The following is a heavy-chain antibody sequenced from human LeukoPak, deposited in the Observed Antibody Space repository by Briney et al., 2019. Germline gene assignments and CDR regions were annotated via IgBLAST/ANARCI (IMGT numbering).Heavy chain of an antibody. CDR2: IIPIFGTA. J-gene: IGHJ5*02. D-gene: IGHD3-16*02. Sequence: SVKVSCKASGGTFISYAISWVRQAPGQGLEWMGGIIPIFGTANYAQKFQGRVTITADESTSTAYMELSSLRSEDTAVYYCARDRRYDYVWGSYREPWFDPWGQGTLVTVSS. CDR1: GGTFISYA. V-gene: IGHV1-69*13. CDR3: ARDRRYDYVWGSYREPWFDP.